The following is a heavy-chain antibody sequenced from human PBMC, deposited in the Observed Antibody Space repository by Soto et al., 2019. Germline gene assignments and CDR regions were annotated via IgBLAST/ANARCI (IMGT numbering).Heavy chain of an antibody. Sequence: GGSLRLSCAASGFTFSSYGMHWVRQAPGKGLEWVAVIWYDGSNKYYADSVKGRFTISRDNSKNTLYLQMNSLRAEDTAVYYCARESVGVPAQNAFDIWGQGTMVTVSS. CDR3: ARESVGVPAQNAFDI. D-gene: IGHD2-2*01. CDR2: IWYDGSNK. J-gene: IGHJ3*02. CDR1: GFTFSSYG. V-gene: IGHV3-33*01.